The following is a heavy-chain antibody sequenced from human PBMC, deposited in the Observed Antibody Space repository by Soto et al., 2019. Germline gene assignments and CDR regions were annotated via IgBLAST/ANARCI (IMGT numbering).Heavy chain of an antibody. Sequence: QVQLQQWGAGLLKPSGTLSRTCAVYGGSFSGYYWSWIRQPPGKGLEWIGEINHSGSTNYNPSLKSRFTISVDTSKIQFSLKLSSVTSADTAVYYCARSIIVGAAPEVGDYFDSWGQGTLVTVSS. CDR2: INHSGST. V-gene: IGHV4-34*01. CDR1: GGSFSGYY. D-gene: IGHD1-26*01. CDR3: ARSIIVGAAPEVGDYFDS. J-gene: IGHJ4*02.